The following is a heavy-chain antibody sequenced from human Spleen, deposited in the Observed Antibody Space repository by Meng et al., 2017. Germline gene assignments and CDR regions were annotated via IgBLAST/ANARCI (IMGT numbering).Heavy chain of an antibody. V-gene: IGHV1-46*01. Sequence: ASVKVSCKASGYTFTSYYMHWVRQAPGQGLEWMGIINPSGGSTSYAQKFQGRVTMTRDTSTSTVYMELSSLRSEDTAVYYCARALNPDYFDSGAYFDYWGQGTLVTVSS. CDR1: GYTFTSYY. D-gene: IGHD3-22*01. J-gene: IGHJ4*02. CDR2: INPSGGST. CDR3: ARALNPDYFDSGAYFDY.